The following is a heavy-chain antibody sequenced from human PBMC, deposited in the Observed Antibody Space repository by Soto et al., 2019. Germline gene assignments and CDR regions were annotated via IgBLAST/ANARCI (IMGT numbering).Heavy chain of an antibody. CDR1: GGSISSGGYY. D-gene: IGHD3-10*01. CDR2: IYYSGST. Sequence: SETLSLTCTVSGGSISSGGYYWSWIRQHPGKGLEWIGYIYYSGSTYYNPSLKSRVTISVDTSKNQFSLKLSSVTAADTAEYYCAREPRRGYNWFDPWGQGTLVT. J-gene: IGHJ5*02. CDR3: AREPRRGYNWFDP. V-gene: IGHV4-31*03.